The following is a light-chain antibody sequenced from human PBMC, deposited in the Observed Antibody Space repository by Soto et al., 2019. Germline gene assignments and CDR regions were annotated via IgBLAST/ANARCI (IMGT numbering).Light chain of an antibody. CDR3: CSYAGSYTLV. Sequence: QSVLTQPSSVSGSPGQSVTISCTGTSSDVGGYNYVSWYQQHPGKAPKLLISDVSKRPSGVPDRFSGSKSGNTASLTVSGLQAEDEADYYCCSYAGSYTLVFGGGTKLTVL. CDR1: SSDVGGYNY. V-gene: IGLV2-11*01. CDR2: DVS. J-gene: IGLJ3*02.